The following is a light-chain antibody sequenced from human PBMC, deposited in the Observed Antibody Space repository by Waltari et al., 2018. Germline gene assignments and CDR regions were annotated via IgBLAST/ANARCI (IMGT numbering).Light chain of an antibody. Sequence: YVLTQPPSVSVAPGQTATMTCGGDNIGRRSVHWYWQRPGQAPQLVIFLYKDRPSGIPERFSGTNSGNTATLTISGVEAGDEGDYYCQVWDSTTDNVFGGGTRLTVL. V-gene: IGLV3-21*01. CDR3: QVWDSTTDNV. CDR1: NIGRRS. CDR2: LYK. J-gene: IGLJ3*02.